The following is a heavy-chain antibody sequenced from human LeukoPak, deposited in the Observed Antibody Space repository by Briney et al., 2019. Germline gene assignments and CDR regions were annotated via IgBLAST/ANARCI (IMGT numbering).Heavy chain of an antibody. D-gene: IGHD6-19*01. Sequence: SETLSLTCTVSGGSISSYYWSWIRQPPGKGLEWIGYIYYSGSTNYNPSLKSRVTISVDTSKNQFSLKLSSVTAADTAVYYCARPYSSGWYGAFDIWGQGTMVTVSS. J-gene: IGHJ3*02. CDR3: ARPYSSGWYGAFDI. CDR2: IYYSGST. CDR1: GGSISSYY. V-gene: IGHV4-59*08.